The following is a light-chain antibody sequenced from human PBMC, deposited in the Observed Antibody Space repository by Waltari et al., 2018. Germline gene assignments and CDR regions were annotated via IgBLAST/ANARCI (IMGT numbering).Light chain of an antibody. CDR3: QQRSNFT. J-gene: IGKJ3*01. CDR2: DAS. CDR1: QGISIW. Sequence: DIQMTQSPSFVPASVGDRVTITCRASQGISIWLAWYQQKPGRAPKLLIYDASSLQSGVPSRFSGSGSGTDFILTISSLQPEDFAVYYCQQRSNFTFGPGTKVDIK. V-gene: IGKV1-12*02.